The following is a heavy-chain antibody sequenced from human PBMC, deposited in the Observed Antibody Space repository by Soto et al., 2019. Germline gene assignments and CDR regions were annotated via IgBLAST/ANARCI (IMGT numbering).Heavy chain of an antibody. CDR1: GDSVSSNSAA. Sequence: SQTLSLTCAISGDSVSSNSAAWNWIRQSPSRGLEWLGRTYYRSKWYNDYAVSVKSRITINPDTSKNQFSLQLNSVTPEDTAVYYCARDWTYGAAAGTSGFDPWGQRTLVTVSS. V-gene: IGHV6-1*01. CDR2: TYYRSKWYN. CDR3: ARDWTYGAAAGTSGFDP. J-gene: IGHJ5*02. D-gene: IGHD6-13*01.